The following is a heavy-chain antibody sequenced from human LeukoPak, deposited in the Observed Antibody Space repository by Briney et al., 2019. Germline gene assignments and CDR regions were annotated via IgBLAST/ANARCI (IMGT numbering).Heavy chain of an antibody. D-gene: IGHD3-3*01. V-gene: IGHV3-7*01. CDR1: GFTFSSYW. CDR2: IKQDGSGK. Sequence: GGSLRPSCAASGFTFSSYWMTWVRQAPGKGLEWVANIKQDGSGKYYADSVKGRFTISRDNAKNSLYLQMNSLRAEDTAVYYCAKDGVVGPFDYWGQGTLVTVSS. J-gene: IGHJ4*02. CDR3: AKDGVVGPFDY.